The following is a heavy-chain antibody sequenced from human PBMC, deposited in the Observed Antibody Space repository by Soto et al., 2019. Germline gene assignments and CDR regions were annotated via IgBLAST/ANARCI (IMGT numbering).Heavy chain of an antibody. CDR3: ATSGLRFLEWLSHWFDP. J-gene: IGHJ5*02. V-gene: IGHV1-69*12. D-gene: IGHD3-3*01. CDR1: GGTFSSYA. Sequence: QVQLVQSGAEVKKPGSSVKVSCKASGGTFSSYAISWVRQAPGQGLEWMGGIIPIFGTANYAQKFQGRVTITADESTSTAYMELSSLRSEDTAVYYCATSGLRFLEWLSHWFDPWGQGTLVTVSS. CDR2: IIPIFGTA.